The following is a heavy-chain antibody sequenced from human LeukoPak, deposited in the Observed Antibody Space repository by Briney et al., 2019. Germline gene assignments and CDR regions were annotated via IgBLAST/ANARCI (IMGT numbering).Heavy chain of an antibody. CDR3: ARETSQDYFDS. J-gene: IGHJ4*02. CDR2: INGDGSRT. V-gene: IGHV3-74*01. Sequence: GGSLRLSCAASGFTFSTYWMHWVRQAPGKGLVWVSRINGDGSRTYYADSVKGRFTISRDNAKNTLYVQMNSLRAEDTAVYYCARETSQDYFDSWGQGTLVTVSS. CDR1: GFTFSTYW.